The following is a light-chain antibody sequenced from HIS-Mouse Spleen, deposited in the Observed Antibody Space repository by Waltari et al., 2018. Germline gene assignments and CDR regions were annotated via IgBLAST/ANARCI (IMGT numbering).Light chain of an antibody. CDR2: DVS. CDR1: SSDVGGYNY. J-gene: IGLJ2*01. CDR3: SSYTSSSFNVV. V-gene: IGLV2-14*03. Sequence: QSALTQPASVSGSPGQSITISCTGTSSDVGGYNYVSWYQQHPGKAPKLMIYDVSNRPSGFSNRFSGSKSGTTASLTISGLQAEDEADYYCSSYTSSSFNVVFGGGTKLTVL.